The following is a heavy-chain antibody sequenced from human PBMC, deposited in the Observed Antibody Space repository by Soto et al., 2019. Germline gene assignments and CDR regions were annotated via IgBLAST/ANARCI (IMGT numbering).Heavy chain of an antibody. J-gene: IGHJ6*03. Sequence: EVQLVESGGGLVKPGGSLRLSCAASGFTFSSYSMNWVRQAPGKGLEWVSSISSSSSYIYYADSVNGRFTISRDNAKNSMYLQMNCLIAEDRAVYYCARSVPAAIYYYYMDVWGKGTTVTVSS. CDR3: ARSVPAAIYYYYMDV. V-gene: IGHV3-21*01. D-gene: IGHD2-2*01. CDR2: ISSSSSYI. CDR1: GFTFSSYS.